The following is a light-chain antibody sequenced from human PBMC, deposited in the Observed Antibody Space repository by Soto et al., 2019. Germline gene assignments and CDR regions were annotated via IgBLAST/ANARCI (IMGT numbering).Light chain of an antibody. J-gene: IGKJ1*01. Sequence: DIQMTQSPSSLSASVGDRVTITCRASQSISGYLNWYQQKPGKAPNLLLNAASTLQSGVPSRFSGSGTGTDFTLSISSLQPEDFATYYCQQSYIMPWTFGQGTKVAIK. V-gene: IGKV1-39*01. CDR1: QSISGY. CDR2: AAS. CDR3: QQSYIMPWT.